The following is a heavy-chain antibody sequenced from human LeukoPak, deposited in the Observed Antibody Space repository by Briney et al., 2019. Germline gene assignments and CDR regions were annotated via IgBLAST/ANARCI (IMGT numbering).Heavy chain of an antibody. J-gene: IGHJ4*02. CDR1: GGSISSYY. Sequence: SETLSLTCTVSGGSISSYYWTWIRQPAGKGLEWIGRFYSTGSTNYNPSLKSRVTVSVDMSKNQFSLKLSSVTAADTAVYYCARDQYSGSLDYWGQGTLVTVSS. V-gene: IGHV4-4*07. CDR3: ARDQYSGSLDY. CDR2: FYSTGST. D-gene: IGHD1-26*01.